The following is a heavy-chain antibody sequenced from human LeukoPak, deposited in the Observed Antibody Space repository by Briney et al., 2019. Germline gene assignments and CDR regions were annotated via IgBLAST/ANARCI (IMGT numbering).Heavy chain of an antibody. CDR2: IYYSEST. J-gene: IGHJ4*02. CDR1: GGPISSGGYY. CDR3: ASLPLTGMSDY. Sequence: PSQTLSLTCTVSGGPISSGGYYWSWIRQHPGKGLEWFGYIYYSESTYHNPSLKSRVTIPVDTSKSQFSLKLISVTAADTAVYYCASLPLTGMSDYWGQGTLVTVSS. V-gene: IGHV4-31*03.